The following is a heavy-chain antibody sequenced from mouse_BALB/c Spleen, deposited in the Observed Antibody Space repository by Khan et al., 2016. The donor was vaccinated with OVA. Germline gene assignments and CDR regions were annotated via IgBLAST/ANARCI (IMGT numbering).Heavy chain of an antibody. Sequence: QIQLVQSGPELKKPGETVKISCKASGYTFTNYGINWVKQAPGKGLKWMGWINTNTGEPTYAEEFKGRFAFSLETSASTAYLQLNNLKNEDTATXFCARGNYYGSNSWFAFWGLGTLVTVSA. CDR3: ARGNYYGSNSWFAF. CDR2: INTNTGEP. V-gene: IGHV9-3*02. J-gene: IGHJ3*01. D-gene: IGHD1-1*01. CDR1: GYTFTNYG.